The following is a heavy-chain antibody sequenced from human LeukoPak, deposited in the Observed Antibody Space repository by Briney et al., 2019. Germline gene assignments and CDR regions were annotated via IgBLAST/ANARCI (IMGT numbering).Heavy chain of an antibody. CDR2: TSYDGSNK. Sequence: GGSLRLSCAASGFTFSSYGMHWVRQAPGKGLEWVAVTSYDGSNKYYADSVKGRFTISRDNSKNTLYLQMNSLRAEDTAAYYCVKGYSSSWYGSFEYWGQGTLVTVSS. J-gene: IGHJ4*02. V-gene: IGHV3-30*18. CDR1: GFTFSSYG. CDR3: VKGYSSSWYGSFEY. D-gene: IGHD6-13*01.